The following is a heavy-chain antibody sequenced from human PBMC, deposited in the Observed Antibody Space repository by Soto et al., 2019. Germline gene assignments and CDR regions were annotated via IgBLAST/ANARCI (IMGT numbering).Heavy chain of an antibody. D-gene: IGHD3-22*01. Sequence: LRLSCAASGFTFSDYYISWIRQAPGKGLEWISYIIRSGSAKYYADSVKGRFTISRDNTKNSVSLQMNSLRVEDTAVYYCVRDIRPISYDTSGYYDYWGQGTLVTVSS. CDR1: GFTFSDYY. V-gene: IGHV3-11*01. CDR2: IIRSGSAK. CDR3: VRDIRPISYDTSGYYDY. J-gene: IGHJ4*02.